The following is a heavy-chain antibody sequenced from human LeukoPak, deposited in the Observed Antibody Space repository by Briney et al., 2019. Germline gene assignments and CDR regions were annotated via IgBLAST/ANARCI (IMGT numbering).Heavy chain of an antibody. D-gene: IGHD2-2*01. V-gene: IGHV1-2*02. Sequence: ASVKVSCKASGYTFTGYYMHWVRQAPGQGLEWMGWINPNSGGTKYAQNFQGRVTMTRDTSISTAYMELSRLRSDDTAVYYCARERYCSSTSCYSDGYFQHWGQGTLVTVSS. CDR2: INPNSGGT. CDR1: GYTFTGYY. J-gene: IGHJ1*01. CDR3: ARERYCSSTSCYSDGYFQH.